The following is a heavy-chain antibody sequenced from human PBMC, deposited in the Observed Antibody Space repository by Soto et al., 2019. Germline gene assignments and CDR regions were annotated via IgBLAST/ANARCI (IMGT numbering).Heavy chain of an antibody. Sequence: QVQLVQSGAEVKKPGASVKVSCKASGYTFTSYDINWVRQATGQGLEWMGWMNPNSGNTGYAQKFQGRVTITRNTSISTAYLDLSSLRSEDTAVYYCARGVFYEILTGSRFDPWGQGTLVTVSS. CDR2: MNPNSGNT. CDR1: GYTFTSYD. D-gene: IGHD3-9*01. CDR3: ARGVFYEILTGSRFDP. J-gene: IGHJ5*02. V-gene: IGHV1-8*01.